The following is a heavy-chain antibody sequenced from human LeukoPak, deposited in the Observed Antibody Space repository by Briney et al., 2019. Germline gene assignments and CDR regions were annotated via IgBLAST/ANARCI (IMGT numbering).Heavy chain of an antibody. V-gene: IGHV3-23*01. CDR1: GFTFSSYA. J-gene: IGHJ4*02. CDR3: AKYYYDSSSYYRS. Sequence: GRSLRLSCAASGFTFSSYAMSWVRQAPGKGLEWVSTINRSGGGTYHADSVKGRFTISRDNSKNTLSLQMNSLRAEDTAVYYCAKYYYDSSSYYRSWGQGTLVTVSS. CDR2: INRSGGGT. D-gene: IGHD3-22*01.